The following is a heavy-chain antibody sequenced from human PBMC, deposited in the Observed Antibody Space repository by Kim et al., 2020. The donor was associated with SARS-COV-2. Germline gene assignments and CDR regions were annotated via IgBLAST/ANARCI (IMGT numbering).Heavy chain of an antibody. CDR3: ARDRAPYNWNDAVSAFDI. J-gene: IGHJ3*02. V-gene: IGHV3-21*01. CDR1: GFTFSSYS. CDR2: ISSSSSYI. D-gene: IGHD1-1*01. Sequence: GGSLRLSCAASGFTFSSYSINWVRQAPGKGLEWVSSISSSSSYIYYADSVKGRFTISRDNAKNSLYLQMNSLRAEDTAVYYCARDRAPYNWNDAVSAFDIWGQGTMVTVSS.